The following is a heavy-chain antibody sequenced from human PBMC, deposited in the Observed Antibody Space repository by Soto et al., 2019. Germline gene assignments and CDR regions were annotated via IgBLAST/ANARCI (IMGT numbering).Heavy chain of an antibody. Sequence: GGSLRLSCAASGFTFNNHGMHWVRQAPGKGLEWVAVISYDGSNRYYTDSVKGRFTISRDNSKNTLYLQMNSLRAEDTAVYYCAKDLAVAIIYYGMDVWGQGTTVTVSS. D-gene: IGHD2-21*01. CDR2: ISYDGSNR. CDR1: GFTFNNHG. J-gene: IGHJ6*02. CDR3: AKDLAVAIIYYGMDV. V-gene: IGHV3-30*18.